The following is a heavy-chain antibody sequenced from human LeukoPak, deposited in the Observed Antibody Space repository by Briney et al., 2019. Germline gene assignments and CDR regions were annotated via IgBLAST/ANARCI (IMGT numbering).Heavy chain of an antibody. CDR2: ITLSNSI. CDR1: GFTFSRYS. J-gene: IGHJ4*02. V-gene: IGHV3-21*01. D-gene: IGHD2-15*01. Sequence: PGESLRLSCAACGFTFSRYSMAWLRQAPGKGLEWVSSITLSNSISYADSVRGRFTISRANAWNSLYLQMNSLRVEDTAIYYCARYYPNDCSGRTCPSPFDYWGQGIQVTVSP. CDR3: ARYYPNDCSGRTCPSPFDY.